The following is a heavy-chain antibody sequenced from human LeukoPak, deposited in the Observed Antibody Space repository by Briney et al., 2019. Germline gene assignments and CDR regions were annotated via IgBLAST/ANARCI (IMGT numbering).Heavy chain of an antibody. Sequence: PGGCLRLSCVASGVTFGTYGLHWVRQAPGKGLEWVAFIRFNGSDKYYADSVKGRFTISRDNSKNTLYLQMNSLRIEDTAMYYCAKVLPLTFYYMDVWGKGTTVTVSS. V-gene: IGHV3-30*02. J-gene: IGHJ6*03. D-gene: IGHD1-14*01. CDR2: IRFNGSDK. CDR1: GVTFGTYG. CDR3: AKVLPLTFYYMDV.